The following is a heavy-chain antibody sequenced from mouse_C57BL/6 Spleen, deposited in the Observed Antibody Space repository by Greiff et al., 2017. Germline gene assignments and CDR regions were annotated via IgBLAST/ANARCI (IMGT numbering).Heavy chain of an antibody. V-gene: IGHV5-17*01. D-gene: IGHD2-2*01. J-gene: IGHJ4*01. CDR3: ARPRYGYAYAMDY. CDR2: ISSGSSTI. CDR1: GFTFSDYG. Sequence: EVQLVESGGGLVKPGGSLKLSCAASGFTFSDYGMHWVRQAPEKGLEWVAYISSGSSTIYYADTVKGRFTISRDNAKNTLYLQLTSLRSEDTAMYYGARPRYGYAYAMDYWGQGTSVTVSS.